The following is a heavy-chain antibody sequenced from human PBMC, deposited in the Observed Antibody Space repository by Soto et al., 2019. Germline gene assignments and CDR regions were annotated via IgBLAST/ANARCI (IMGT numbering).Heavy chain of an antibody. D-gene: IGHD3-22*01. CDR2: INHSGST. Sequence: ETLSLTCSVYGVSFSGYYWSWIRQPPGKGLEWIGEINHSGSTNYNPSLKSRVTISLDTSKNQFSLNLSSVTAADTAVYYCARARRGYYDSSGYYYVYFDYWGQGTLVTVS. V-gene: IGHV4-34*01. CDR3: ARARRGYYDSSGYYYVYFDY. CDR1: GVSFSGYY. J-gene: IGHJ4*02.